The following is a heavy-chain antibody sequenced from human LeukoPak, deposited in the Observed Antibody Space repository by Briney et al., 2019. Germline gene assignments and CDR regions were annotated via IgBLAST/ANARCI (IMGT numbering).Heavy chain of an antibody. D-gene: IGHD3-3*01. V-gene: IGHV4-39*01. CDR2: ICYSGST. J-gene: IGHJ4*02. Sequence: PSETLSLTCTVSGGSISSNSYYWGWIRQPPEKGLEWIGSICYSGSTYYNPSLKSRVTISVDTSKNQFSLKLSSVTAADTSVYYCARLLEWLSPLDYRGQGTLVTVSS. CDR3: ARLLEWLSPLDY. CDR1: GGSISSNSYY.